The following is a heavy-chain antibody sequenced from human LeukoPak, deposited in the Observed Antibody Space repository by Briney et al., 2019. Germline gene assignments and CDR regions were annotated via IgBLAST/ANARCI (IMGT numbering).Heavy chain of an antibody. CDR3: ARRGWLVNFDY. D-gene: IGHD6-19*01. J-gene: IGHJ4*02. V-gene: IGHV3-23*01. CDR1: GFTFSNNA. CDR2: ISSSGDNT. Sequence: GGSLRLSCAASGFTFSNNAMSWVRQAPGKGLEWVSSISSSGDNTHYADSVKGRFTISRDNSKDTLYLQMNTLRAEDTVIYYCARRGWLVNFDYWGQGTLVTVSS.